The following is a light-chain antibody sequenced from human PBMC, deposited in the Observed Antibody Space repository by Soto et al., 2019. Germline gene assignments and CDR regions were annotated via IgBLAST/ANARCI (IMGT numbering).Light chain of an antibody. CDR1: SSNIGAGYD. Sequence: QSVLTQPPSVSGAPGQRVTISCTGSSSNIGAGYDVHWYQRLPGTAPKVLIYSNNNRPSGVPDRFSGSKSGTSASLAITGLQAEDEADYYFQSYDSSLSGSYVFGTGTKLTVL. CDR3: QSYDSSLSGSYV. V-gene: IGLV1-40*01. CDR2: SNN. J-gene: IGLJ1*01.